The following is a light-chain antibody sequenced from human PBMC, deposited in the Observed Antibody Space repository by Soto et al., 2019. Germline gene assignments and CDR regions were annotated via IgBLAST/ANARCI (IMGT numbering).Light chain of an antibody. J-gene: IGLJ1*01. CDR2: TNN. Sequence: QSVLTQPPSASGAPGQRVTISCSGSSSNIGSNTVNWCQQLPGTAPKLLIYTNNQRPSGVRDRFSGSRSGTSASLAISGLQSEDVADYYCAAWDDSLNGFVFGTGSKGTGL. CDR3: AAWDDSLNGFV. V-gene: IGLV1-44*01. CDR1: SSNIGSNT.